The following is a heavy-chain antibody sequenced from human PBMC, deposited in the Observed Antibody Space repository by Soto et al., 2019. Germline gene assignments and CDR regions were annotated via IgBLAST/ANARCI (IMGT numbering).Heavy chain of an antibody. Sequence: SETLSLTCSVSGYSISSGYYCGWIRQPPGKGLEWIGSIYHSGSTYYNPSLKSRVTISVDTSKNQFSLKLSSVTAADTAVYYCARVHSSGWYSFDYWGQGTLVTVS. D-gene: IGHD6-19*01. J-gene: IGHJ4*02. CDR3: ARVHSSGWYSFDY. CDR1: GYSISSGYY. CDR2: IYHSGST. V-gene: IGHV4-38-2*02.